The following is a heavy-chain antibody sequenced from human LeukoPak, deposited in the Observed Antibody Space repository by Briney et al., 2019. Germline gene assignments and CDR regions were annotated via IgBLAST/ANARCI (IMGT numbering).Heavy chain of an antibody. V-gene: IGHV3-23*01. J-gene: IGHJ4*02. Sequence: GGSLRLSCVGSGFTFSSYWMSWVRQAPGKGLEWVSAISGSGGSTYYADSVKGRFTISRDNSKNTLYLQMNSLRAEDTAVYYCAKPSGSYLSSDYWGQGTLVTVSS. CDR1: GFTFSSYW. CDR2: ISGSGGST. CDR3: AKPSGSYLSSDY. D-gene: IGHD1-26*01.